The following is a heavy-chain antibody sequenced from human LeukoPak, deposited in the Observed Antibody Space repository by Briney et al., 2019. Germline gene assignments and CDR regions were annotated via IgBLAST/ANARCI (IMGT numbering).Heavy chain of an antibody. V-gene: IGHV4-30-4*01. J-gene: IGHJ4*02. CDR1: GGSISSGDYY. Sequence: PSETLSLTCTVSGGSISSGDYYWSWIRQPPGKGLEWIGYIYYSGSTYYNPSLKSRVTISVDTSKNQFSLQLTSVTAADAAVYYCARGNYGDQDYWGQGTLVTVSS. CDR3: ARGNYGDQDY. D-gene: IGHD4-17*01. CDR2: IYYSGST.